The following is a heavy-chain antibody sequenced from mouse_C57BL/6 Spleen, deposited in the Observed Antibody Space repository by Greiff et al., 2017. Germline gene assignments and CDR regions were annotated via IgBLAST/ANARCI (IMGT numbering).Heavy chain of an antibody. V-gene: IGHV7-1*01. CDR3: ARGDGNYYAMDY. Sequence: EVNLVESGGGLVQSGRSLRLSCATSGFTFSDFYMEWVRQAPGKGLEWIAASRNTANDYTTAYSASVKGRFIVSRDTSHSILYLQMNDLRAEETAIYYCARGDGNYYAMDYWGQGTSVTVSS. CDR2: SRNTANDYTT. CDR1: GFTFSDFY. D-gene: IGHD2-1*01. J-gene: IGHJ4*01.